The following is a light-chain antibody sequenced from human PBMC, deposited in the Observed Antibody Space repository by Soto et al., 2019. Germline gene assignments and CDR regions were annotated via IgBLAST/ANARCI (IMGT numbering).Light chain of an antibody. CDR3: SSYTSTSTPFV. Sequence: QSALTQPASVSGSPGQSITISCTGTSSDVGGYNYVSWYQQYPGKAPKLIISEVSNRPSGVSNSFSGSKSGNTASLTISGLQAEDEADYYCSSYTSTSTPFVFGTGTKVTVL. CDR1: SSDVGGYNY. CDR2: EVS. J-gene: IGLJ1*01. V-gene: IGLV2-14*01.